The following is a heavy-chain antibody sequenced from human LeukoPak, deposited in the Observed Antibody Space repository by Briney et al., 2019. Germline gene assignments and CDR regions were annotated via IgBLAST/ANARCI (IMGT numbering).Heavy chain of an antibody. CDR3: ARVPLLRFLEWLLSPMDV. D-gene: IGHD3-3*01. J-gene: IGHJ6*02. CDR2: ISAHNGNT. CDR1: GYTFTSYG. Sequence: GASVKVSCKASGYTFTSYGISWVRQAPGQGLEWMGWISAHNGNTNYAQKLQGRVTMTTDTSTSTAYMELRSLRSDDTAVYYCARVPLLRFLEWLLSPMDVWGQGTTVTVSS. V-gene: IGHV1-18*01.